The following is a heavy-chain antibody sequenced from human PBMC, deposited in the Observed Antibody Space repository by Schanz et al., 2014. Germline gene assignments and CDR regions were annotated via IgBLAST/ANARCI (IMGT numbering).Heavy chain of an antibody. CDR3: ARGEANWGQY. J-gene: IGHJ4*02. D-gene: IGHD7-27*01. Sequence: QVPLVQSGSELTRPGASVKVSCTASGYNFTTYTMNWVRQAPGQGLEWMGWINTNTGNPTYAQGFTGRFVFSLDTSVSTAYLQISFLKADDTAVFFCARGEANWGQYWGQGTLVTVSS. CDR2: INTNTGNP. CDR1: GYNFTTYT. V-gene: IGHV7-4-1*02.